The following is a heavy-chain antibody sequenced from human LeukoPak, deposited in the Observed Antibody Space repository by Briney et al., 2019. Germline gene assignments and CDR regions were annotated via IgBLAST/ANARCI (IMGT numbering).Heavy chain of an antibody. CDR1: GFTFSSYS. V-gene: IGHV3-48*01. J-gene: IGHJ4*02. CDR2: ISSSSSTI. D-gene: IGHD2-15*01. CDR3: AKQLGYCSDGSCYFPY. Sequence: GGSLRLSCAASGFTFSSYSMNWVRQAPGKGLEWVSYISSSSSTIYYADSVQGRFTISRDNSKSTLCLQMNSLRAEDTAVYYCAKQLGYCSDGSCYFPYWGQGTLVTVSS.